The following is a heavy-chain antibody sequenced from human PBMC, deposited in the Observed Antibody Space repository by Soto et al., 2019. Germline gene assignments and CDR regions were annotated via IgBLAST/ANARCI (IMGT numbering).Heavy chain of an antibody. J-gene: IGHJ4*02. Sequence: GGSLRLSCAVSGFTFSSFWMRWVRQAPGEGLVWVSRINTDGSSTSYADSVKGRFTISRDNAKNTLYLQMNSLRVEDTAMYYCAKRGVDTFGLSYWGQGTLVTVSS. CDR1: GFTFSSFW. CDR3: AKRGVDTFGLSY. V-gene: IGHV3-74*01. CDR2: INTDGSST. D-gene: IGHD3-10*01.